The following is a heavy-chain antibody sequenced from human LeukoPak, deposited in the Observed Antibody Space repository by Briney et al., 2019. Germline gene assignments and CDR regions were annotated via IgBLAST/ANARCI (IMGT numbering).Heavy chain of an antibody. CDR1: GYTFTNYG. CDR3: AKHGRDSSGWG. V-gene: IGHV1-18*01. CDR2: ISPNNGYT. Sequence: GASVKVSCKASGYTFTNYGISWVRGAPGQGLEWMGWISPNNGYTTYTQRFQDRVTMTTDTSTSTVYMELRSLRSDDTAVYYCAKHGRDSSGWGWGQGTLVTVSS. D-gene: IGHD6-19*01. J-gene: IGHJ4*02.